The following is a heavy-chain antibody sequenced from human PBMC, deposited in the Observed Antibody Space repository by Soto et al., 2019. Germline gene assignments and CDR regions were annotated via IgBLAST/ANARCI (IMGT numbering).Heavy chain of an antibody. CDR3: ARSHYYDSSGLCAFDI. Sequence: PSETLSLTCTVSGASIGTYYWSWIRQPPGKGLEWIGYIHYSGNTDYNPSLKSRVTISGDTSKNQFSLKLRSVTAADTAVYYCARSHYYDSSGLCAFDIWGQGTMVTVSS. D-gene: IGHD3-22*01. CDR1: GASIGTYY. CDR2: IHYSGNT. J-gene: IGHJ3*02. V-gene: IGHV4-59*08.